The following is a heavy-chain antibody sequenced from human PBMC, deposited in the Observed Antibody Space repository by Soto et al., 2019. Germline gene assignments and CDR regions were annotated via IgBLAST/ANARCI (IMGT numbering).Heavy chain of an antibody. J-gene: IGHJ4*02. CDR3: ARERRDGYFDQYYFDY. CDR2: IYYSGST. CDR1: GGSISSYY. Sequence: SETLSLTCTVSGGSISSYYWSWIRQPPGKGLECIGYIYYSGSTNYNPSLKSRVTISVDTSKNQFSLKLSSVTAADTAVYYCARERRDGYFDQYYFDYWGQGTLVPVSS. V-gene: IGHV4-59*01. D-gene: IGHD5-12*01.